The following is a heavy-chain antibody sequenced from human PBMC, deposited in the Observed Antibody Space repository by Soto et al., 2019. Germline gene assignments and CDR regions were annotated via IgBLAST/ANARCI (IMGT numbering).Heavy chain of an antibody. Sequence: SGTRSLTWTVSGGSISSYYWSWIRQPAGKGLEWIGRIYTSGSTNYNPSLKSRVTMSVDTSKNQFSLKLSSVTAADTAVYYCARDLYSSGWYGYWGQGTLVTVSS. J-gene: IGHJ4*02. CDR3: ARDLYSSGWYGY. V-gene: IGHV4-4*07. CDR2: IYTSGST. CDR1: GGSISSYY. D-gene: IGHD6-19*01.